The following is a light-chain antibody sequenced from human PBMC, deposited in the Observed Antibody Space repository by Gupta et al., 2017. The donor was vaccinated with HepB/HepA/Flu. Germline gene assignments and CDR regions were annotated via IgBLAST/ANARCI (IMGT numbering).Light chain of an antibody. CDR1: QGISSY. Sequence: DIQLTQSPSFLSASVGDRVTITCRATQGISSYLVWYQQKPGKAPKLLIYAASTLQSGVPSRFSGGRSGTEFTLTISSLQPEDFATYYCQQLNSYPLTFGGGTKLEIK. V-gene: IGKV1-9*01. J-gene: IGKJ4*01. CDR2: AAS. CDR3: QQLNSYPLT.